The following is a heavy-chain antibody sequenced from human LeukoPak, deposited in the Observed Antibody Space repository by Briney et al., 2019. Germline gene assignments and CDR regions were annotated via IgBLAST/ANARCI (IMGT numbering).Heavy chain of an antibody. Sequence: GGSLRLSCAASGFTFSSYAMHWVRQAPGKGLEWVAVISYDGSNKYYADSVKGRFTISRDNSKNTLYLQMNSLRAEDTAVYYCAKVPLWDPGSWFDPWGQGTLVTVSS. V-gene: IGHV3-30-3*01. CDR1: GFTFSSYA. CDR3: AKVPLWDPGSWFDP. D-gene: IGHD5-18*01. J-gene: IGHJ5*02. CDR2: ISYDGSNK.